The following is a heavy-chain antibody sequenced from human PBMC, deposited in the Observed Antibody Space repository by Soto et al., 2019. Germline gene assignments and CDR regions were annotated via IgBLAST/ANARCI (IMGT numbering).Heavy chain of an antibody. J-gene: IGHJ4*02. CDR3: ARVGRHSSGWYHCDY. Sequence: ASVKVSCKASGGTFSSYTISWVRQAPGQGLEWMGRIIPILGIANYAQKFQGRVTITADKSTSTAYMELSSLRSEDTAVYYCARVGRHSSGWYHCDYWGQGTLVTVSS. D-gene: IGHD6-19*01. V-gene: IGHV1-69*02. CDR2: IIPILGIA. CDR1: GGTFSSYT.